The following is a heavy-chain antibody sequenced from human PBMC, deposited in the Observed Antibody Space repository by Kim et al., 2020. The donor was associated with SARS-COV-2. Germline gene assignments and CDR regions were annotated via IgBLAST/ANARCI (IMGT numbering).Heavy chain of an antibody. V-gene: IGHV5-10-1*01. D-gene: IGHD5-12*01. J-gene: IGHJ6*02. Sequence: GESLKISCKGSGYSFTSYWITCVRQMPGKGLEWMGRIDPSDSYTNYSPSFQGHVTISADKSISTAYLQWSSLKASDTAMYYCARHRYSRDGYNSYYYGMDVWGQGTTVTVSS. CDR3: ARHRYSRDGYNSYYYGMDV. CDR1: GYSFTSYW. CDR2: IDPSDSYT.